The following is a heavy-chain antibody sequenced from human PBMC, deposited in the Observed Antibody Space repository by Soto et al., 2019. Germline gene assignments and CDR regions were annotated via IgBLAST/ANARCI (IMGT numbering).Heavy chain of an antibody. CDR1: GYTFTSYD. D-gene: IGHD2-21*02. J-gene: IGHJ6*02. V-gene: IGHV1-8*01. Sequence: QVQLVQSGAEVKKPGASVKVSCKASGYTFTSYDINWVRQATGQGLEWMGWMNPNSGNTGYAQKFQGRVTMTRNTAISTAYMELSSLRSEHRAVYYCARGKSQIAPVTESYYDYGMDVWGQGTTVTVSS. CDR3: ARGKSQIAPVTESYYDYGMDV. CDR2: MNPNSGNT.